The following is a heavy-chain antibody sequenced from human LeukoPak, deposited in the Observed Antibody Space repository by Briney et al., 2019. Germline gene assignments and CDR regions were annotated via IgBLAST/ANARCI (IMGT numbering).Heavy chain of an antibody. CDR3: VLSGSYSMLDY. D-gene: IGHD3-10*01. V-gene: IGHV3-11*06. CDR1: GFTFSDYY. Sequence: GGSLRLSCAASGFTFSDYYMSWIRQAPGKGLEWVSYISSSSSYTNYADSVKGRFTISRDNAKNSLYLQMNSLRAEDTAVYYCVLSGSYSMLDYWGQGTLVTVSS. J-gene: IGHJ4*02. CDR2: ISSSSSYT.